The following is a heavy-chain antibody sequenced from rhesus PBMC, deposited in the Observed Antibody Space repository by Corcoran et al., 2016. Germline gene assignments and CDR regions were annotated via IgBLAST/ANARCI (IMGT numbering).Heavy chain of an antibody. CDR1: GYTFTDYY. D-gene: IGHD3-28*01. CDR2: VDPEDGEA. V-gene: IGHV1-111*02. CDR3: ATTIVVITSAFDY. J-gene: IGHJ4*01. Sequence: EVQLVQSGAEVKKPGAAVKISCKASGYTFTDYYLHRVRQAPGKGLEGMGRVDPEDGEAINAQKFQDRVTITADTSTDTAYMELSSLRSEDTAVYYCATTIVVITSAFDYWGQGVLVTVSS.